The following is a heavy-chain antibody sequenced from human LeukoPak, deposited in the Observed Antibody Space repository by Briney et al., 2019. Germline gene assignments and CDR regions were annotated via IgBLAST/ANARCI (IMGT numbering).Heavy chain of an antibody. CDR1: GGSISSYY. CDR3: ARVSRDYGSGDDYYMDV. J-gene: IGHJ6*03. D-gene: IGHD3-10*01. V-gene: IGHV4-4*07. Sequence: SETLSLTCTVSGGSISSYYWSWLRQPAGKGLEWIGRIYTSGSTNYNPSLKSRVTISVDKSKNQFSLKLSSVTAADTAVYYCARVSRDYGSGDDYYMDVWGKGTTVTVSS. CDR2: IYTSGST.